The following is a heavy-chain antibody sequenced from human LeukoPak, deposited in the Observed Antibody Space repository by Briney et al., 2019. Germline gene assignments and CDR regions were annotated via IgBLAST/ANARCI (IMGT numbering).Heavy chain of an antibody. J-gene: IGHJ4*02. CDR2: ISNSGSTM. D-gene: IGHD3-10*01. CDR1: GFPFSDYY. Sequence: GGSQRLSCAASGFPFSDYYMFWMRQAPGKGLEWISYISNSGSTMYYADSVKGRFTISRDNSKNTLYLQMNNLRAEDTAVYYCARDALGSYDYWGQGSLVTVSS. CDR3: ARDALGSYDY. V-gene: IGHV3-11*01.